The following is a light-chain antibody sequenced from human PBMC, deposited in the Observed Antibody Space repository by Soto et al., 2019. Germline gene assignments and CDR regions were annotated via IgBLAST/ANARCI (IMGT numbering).Light chain of an antibody. J-gene: IGKJ1*01. CDR1: QSVNSDY. CDR2: AKS. Sequence: EIVLTQSPDTLSLSPGERATLSCRASQSVNSDYLAWYRQKPGQAPSLLMYAKSTRATGIPDRFYGSGSGTDLTLTIYRLEPEDFAVYYCQQYGNSPQTFGQGTKVDIK. V-gene: IGKV3-20*01. CDR3: QQYGNSPQT.